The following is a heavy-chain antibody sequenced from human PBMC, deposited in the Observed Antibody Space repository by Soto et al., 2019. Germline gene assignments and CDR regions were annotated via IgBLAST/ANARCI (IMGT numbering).Heavy chain of an antibody. V-gene: IGHV6-1*01. CDR2: TYSRSKWYT. D-gene: IGHD2-8*01. CDR3: ARATNGYVDD. J-gene: IGHJ4*02. Sequence: PSQTLSLTCAISGDSVSSNSVTWNWIRQSPSRGLEWLGRTYSRSKWYTEYAGSVKSRIRISPDTSNNQLSLQLNSVTPEDTAVYYCARATNGYVDDWGRGTLVTVSS. CDR1: GDSVSSNSVT.